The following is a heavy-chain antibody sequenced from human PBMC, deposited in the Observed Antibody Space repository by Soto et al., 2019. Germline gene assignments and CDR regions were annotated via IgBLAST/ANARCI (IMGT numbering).Heavy chain of an antibody. CDR3: ARLGGYSYGPEYYFDY. J-gene: IGHJ4*02. CDR2: IYPGDSDT. Sequence: PGESLKISCKGSGYSFTSYWIGWVRQMPGKGLEWMGIIYPGDSDTRYSPSFQGQVTISADKSISTAYLQWSSLKASDTAMYYCARLGGYSYGPEYYFDYWGQGTLVTVSS. D-gene: IGHD5-18*01. V-gene: IGHV5-51*01. CDR1: GYSFTSYW.